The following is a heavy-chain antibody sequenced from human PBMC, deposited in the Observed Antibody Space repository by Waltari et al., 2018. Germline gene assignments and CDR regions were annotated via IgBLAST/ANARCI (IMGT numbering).Heavy chain of an antibody. Sequence: QVQLQESGPGLVKPSQTLSLTCTVSGGSISRGRYYWRWTRQPAGKGLEWIGRIYTSGSTNYNPSLKSRVTISVDTAKNQFSLKLSSVTAADTAVYYCASGPPLGDYVDYWGQGTLVTVSS. V-gene: IGHV4-61*02. CDR3: ASGPPLGDYVDY. CDR2: IYTSGST. J-gene: IGHJ4*02. CDR1: GGSISRGRYY. D-gene: IGHD3-16*01.